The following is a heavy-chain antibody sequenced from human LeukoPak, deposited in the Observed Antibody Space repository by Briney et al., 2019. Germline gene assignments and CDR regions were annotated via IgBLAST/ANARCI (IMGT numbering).Heavy chain of an antibody. CDR1: GFTFSSYS. CDR2: ISSSSSYI. V-gene: IGHV3-21*01. Sequence: GGSLRLSCAASGFTFSSYSMNWVRQAPGKGLEWLSSISSSSSYIYYADSVKGRFTISRDNAKNSLYLQMNSLRAEDTAVYYCARASVSYSSGLYYFDYWGQGTLVTVSS. CDR3: ARASVSYSSGLYYFDY. J-gene: IGHJ4*02. D-gene: IGHD6-19*01.